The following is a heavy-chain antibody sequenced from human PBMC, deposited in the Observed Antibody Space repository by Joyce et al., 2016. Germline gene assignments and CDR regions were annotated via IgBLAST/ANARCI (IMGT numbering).Heavy chain of an antibody. J-gene: IGHJ4*02. V-gene: IGHV3-64*01. CDR2: ISSNGGST. CDR3: ARGIARGGSALDY. D-gene: IGHD5-24*01. Sequence: EVRLEESGGSLVQPGGSLRLSCAASGFIFSDYAMHWVRQAPGKGLEYVSAISSNGGSTYYANFAKGRFTISRDNSKNTLYLQMGSLRADDMAVYYCARGIARGGSALDYWGQGTLVPVSS. CDR1: GFIFSDYA.